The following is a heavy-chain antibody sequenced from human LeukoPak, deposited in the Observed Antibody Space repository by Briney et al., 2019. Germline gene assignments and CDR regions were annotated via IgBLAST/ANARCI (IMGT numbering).Heavy chain of an antibody. D-gene: IGHD5-18*01. CDR1: GGSISSSSYY. V-gene: IGHV4-39*01. Sequence: SETLSLTCPVSGGSISSSSYYWGWIRQPPGKGLEWIGSIYYSGSTYYNPSLKSRVTISVDTSKNQFSLKLSSVTAADTAVYYCARQEVTRVDYWGQGTLVTVSS. CDR3: ARQEVTRVDY. CDR2: IYYSGST. J-gene: IGHJ4*02.